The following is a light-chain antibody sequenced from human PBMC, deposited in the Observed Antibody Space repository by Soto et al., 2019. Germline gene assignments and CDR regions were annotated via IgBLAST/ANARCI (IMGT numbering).Light chain of an antibody. CDR1: QSVSTW. Sequence: DIQMTQSPSTLSPSVGDRVTITCRASQSVSTWLAWYQQKPGKAPKLLIYKASSLESGVPSRFSGSGSGTDFTLTISGLEPDDFAVYYCQQHGTSPITFGQGTRLEIK. CDR3: QQHGTSPIT. J-gene: IGKJ5*01. V-gene: IGKV1-5*03. CDR2: KAS.